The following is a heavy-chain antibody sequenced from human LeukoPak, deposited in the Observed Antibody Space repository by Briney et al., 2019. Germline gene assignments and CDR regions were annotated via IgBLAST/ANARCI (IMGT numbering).Heavy chain of an antibody. V-gene: IGHV3-21*01. Sequence: GGSLRLSCAASGFTFSSYEMNWVRQAPGKGLEWVSSISSSSSYIYYADSVKGRFTISRDNAKNSLYLQMNSLRAEDTAVYYCERGSSSWYFIVYWGQGTLVTVSS. CDR2: ISSSSSYI. J-gene: IGHJ4*02. CDR1: GFTFSSYE. D-gene: IGHD6-13*01. CDR3: ERGSSSWYFIVY.